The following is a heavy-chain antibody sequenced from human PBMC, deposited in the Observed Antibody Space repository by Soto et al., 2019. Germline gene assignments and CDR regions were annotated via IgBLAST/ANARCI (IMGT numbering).Heavy chain of an antibody. Sequence: PSETLSLTCTVSGGSISSYYWSWIRQPPGKGLEWIGYIYYSGSTNYNPSLKSRVTISVDTSKNQFSLKLSSVTAADTAVYYCARTHNYGDYLDYRGQGTPVTVSS. CDR2: IYYSGST. V-gene: IGHV4-59*01. CDR3: ARTHNYGDYLDY. CDR1: GGSISSYY. J-gene: IGHJ4*02. D-gene: IGHD4-17*01.